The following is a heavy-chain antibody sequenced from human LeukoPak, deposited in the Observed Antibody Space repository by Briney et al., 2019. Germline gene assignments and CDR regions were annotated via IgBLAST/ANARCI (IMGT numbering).Heavy chain of an antibody. CDR2: IYTSGST. CDR1: GGSISSYY. V-gene: IGHV4-4*09. J-gene: IGHJ5*02. CDR3: ARLVTARTGKQNWFDP. D-gene: IGHD2-21*02. Sequence: PSETLSLTCTVSGGSISSYYWSWLRQPPGKGLEWIGYIYTSGSTNYNPSLKSRVTISVDTSKNQFSLKLSSVTAADTAVYYCARLVTARTGKQNWFDPWGQGTLVTVSS.